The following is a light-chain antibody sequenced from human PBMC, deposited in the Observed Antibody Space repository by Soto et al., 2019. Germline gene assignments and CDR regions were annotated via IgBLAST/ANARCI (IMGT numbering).Light chain of an antibody. CDR2: LGS. V-gene: IGKV2-28*01. Sequence: DIVMTQSPLSLPVTPGEPASISCRSVQSLLHSNGYNCLDWYLQKPGQSPQILINLGSNRSSGVPDRFSGSGSGTDFTLKISRVEAEDVGVYYCMQALQSPRTFGQGTKV. CDR1: QSLLHSNGYNC. CDR3: MQALQSPRT. J-gene: IGKJ1*01.